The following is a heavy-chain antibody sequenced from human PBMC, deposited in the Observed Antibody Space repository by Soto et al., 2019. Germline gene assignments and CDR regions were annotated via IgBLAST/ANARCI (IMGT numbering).Heavy chain of an antibody. J-gene: IGHJ4*02. CDR2: ISGTVGST. CDR1: GFTFNNYA. Sequence: PGGSLRLSCAASGFTFNNYAMNWVRQAPGKELEWVATISGTVGSTYYADSVKGRFTISRDISKNTLYLQMNSLRVEDTAVYYCAKDRLGGNFDYWGQGTQVTVSS. V-gene: IGHV3-23*01. CDR3: AKDRLGGNFDY.